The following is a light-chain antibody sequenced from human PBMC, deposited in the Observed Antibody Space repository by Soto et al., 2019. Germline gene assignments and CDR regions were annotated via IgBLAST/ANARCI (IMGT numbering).Light chain of an antibody. CDR2: AAS. CDR1: QSSSSW. V-gene: IGKV1-5*01. Sequence: TKSLATVYASAGVRVTITWRASQSSSSWLAWYQQKPGKAPKLLIYAASTLQRGVPSRFSGSGAGTEFTLTISSLHPDDFATYYRQHYNSYLSFGQGTKVDIK. CDR3: QHYNSYLS. J-gene: IGKJ1*01.